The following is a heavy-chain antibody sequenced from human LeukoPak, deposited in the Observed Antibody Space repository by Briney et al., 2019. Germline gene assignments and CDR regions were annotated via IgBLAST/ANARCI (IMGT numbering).Heavy chain of an antibody. Sequence: SGGSLRLSCAASGFTFSSYAMSWVRQAPGKGLEWVSAISGSGGSTYYADSVKGRFTISRDNSKNTLYLQMNSLRAEDTAVYYCAKDRPIVVVPAAMGSWGQGTLVTASS. J-gene: IGHJ5*02. CDR1: GFTFSSYA. CDR2: ISGSGGST. D-gene: IGHD2-2*01. CDR3: AKDRPIVVVPAAMGS. V-gene: IGHV3-23*01.